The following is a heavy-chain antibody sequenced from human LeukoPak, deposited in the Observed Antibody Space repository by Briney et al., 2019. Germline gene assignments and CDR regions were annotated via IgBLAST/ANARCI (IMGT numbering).Heavy chain of an antibody. Sequence: SETLSLTCTVSGGSISSYYWSWIRQPPGKGLEWIGYIYYSGSTNYNPSLKSRVTISVDTSKNQFSLKLSSVTAADTAVYYCARDQGYYGSGSVFDYCGQGTLVTVSS. J-gene: IGHJ4*02. V-gene: IGHV4-59*01. CDR3: ARDQGYYGSGSVFDY. CDR1: GGSISSYY. CDR2: IYYSGST. D-gene: IGHD3-10*01.